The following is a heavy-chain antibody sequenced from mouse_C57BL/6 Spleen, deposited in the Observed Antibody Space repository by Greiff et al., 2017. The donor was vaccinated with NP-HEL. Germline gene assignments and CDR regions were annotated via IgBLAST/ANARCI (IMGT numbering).Heavy chain of an antibody. CDR2: IHPNSGST. D-gene: IGHD2-4*01. CDR1: GYTFTSYW. J-gene: IGHJ2*01. Sequence: QVQLQQPGAELVKPGASVKLSCKASGYTFTSYWMHWVKQRPGPGLEWIGMIHPNSGSTNYNEKFKSKATLTVAKSSSTAYMKLSSLTSEDSAVYYCARSYYDYGGYFDYWGQGTTLTVSS. CDR3: ARSYYDYGGYFDY. V-gene: IGHV1-64*01.